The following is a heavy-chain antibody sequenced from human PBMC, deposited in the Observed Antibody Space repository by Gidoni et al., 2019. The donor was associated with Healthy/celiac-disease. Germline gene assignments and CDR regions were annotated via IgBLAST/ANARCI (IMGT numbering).Heavy chain of an antibody. CDR2: INSDGSST. CDR1: GFTFSRYW. CDR3: ARAVPKWEHGFDP. V-gene: IGHV3-74*01. D-gene: IGHD1-26*01. J-gene: IGHJ5*02. Sequence: EVQLVESGGGLVQPGGSLSLSCAASGFTFSRYWMPWVRKAPGKGRVWVSRINSDGSSTSYADSVKGRFTISRDNAKNTLYLQMNSLRAEDTAVYYCARAVPKWEHGFDPWGQGTLVTVSS.